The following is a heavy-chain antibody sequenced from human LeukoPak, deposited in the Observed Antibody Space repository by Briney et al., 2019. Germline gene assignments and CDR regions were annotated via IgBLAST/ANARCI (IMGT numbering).Heavy chain of an antibody. CDR1: GFPFDDYG. Sequence: SGGSLRLSCAASGFPFDDYGMSWLRLAPGKGLEWVSGFSWNGAYTEYADSVRGRFTISRDNAKKSLYLQMNSLRVDDTALYYCARRKGPYGSGTYYDSWGQGTLVSVSS. J-gene: IGHJ4*02. CDR3: ARRKGPYGSGTYYDS. D-gene: IGHD3-10*01. V-gene: IGHV3-20*04. CDR2: FSWNGAYT.